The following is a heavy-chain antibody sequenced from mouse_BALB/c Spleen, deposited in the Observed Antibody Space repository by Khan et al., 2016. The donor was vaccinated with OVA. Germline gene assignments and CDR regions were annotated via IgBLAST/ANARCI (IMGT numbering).Heavy chain of an antibody. CDR2: INPSNAYT. Sequence: QVQLKESGAELARPGASVKMSCKASGYTFTSYTIHWIKMRPGQGLEWIGYINPSNAYTNYNQKFKDKATLTADKSSTTAYMQLSSLTSDDSAVYNCVRAEADGRNDGWFAYWGLGTLVTVSA. CDR1: GYTFTSYT. V-gene: IGHV1-4*01. D-gene: IGHD2-14*01. CDR3: VRAEADGRNDGWFAY. J-gene: IGHJ3*01.